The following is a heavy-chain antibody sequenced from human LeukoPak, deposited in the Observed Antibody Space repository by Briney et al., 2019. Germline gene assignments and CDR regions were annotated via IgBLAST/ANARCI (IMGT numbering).Heavy chain of an antibody. CDR3: ARVQRRPNGWFDP. CDR2: IYHSGST. D-gene: IGHD1-1*01. CDR1: GGSISSYY. Sequence: SETLSLTCTVSGGSISSYYWSWIRQPPGKGLEWIGYIYHSGSTYYNPSLKSRVTISVDRSKNQFSLKLSSVTAADTAVYYCARVQRRPNGWFDPWGQGTLVTVSS. V-gene: IGHV4-59*12. J-gene: IGHJ5*02.